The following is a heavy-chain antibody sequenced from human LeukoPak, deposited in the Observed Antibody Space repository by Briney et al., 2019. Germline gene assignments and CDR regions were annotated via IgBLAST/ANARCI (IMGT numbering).Heavy chain of an antibody. D-gene: IGHD4-17*01. CDR1: GITFSGAW. J-gene: IGHJ4*02. CDR2: INSDGSST. V-gene: IGHV3-74*01. CDR3: AKGGATVIDY. Sequence: PGGSLRLSCAASGITFSGAWMHWVRQAPGKGLVWVSRINSDGSSTTSADSVKGRFTISRDNAKNTLYLQMNSLRAEDTAVYYCAKGGATVIDYWGQGTLVTVSS.